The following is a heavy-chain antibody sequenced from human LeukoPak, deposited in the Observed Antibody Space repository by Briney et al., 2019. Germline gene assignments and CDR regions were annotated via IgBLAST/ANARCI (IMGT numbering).Heavy chain of an antibody. D-gene: IGHD6-13*01. CDR1: GFTFSSYG. J-gene: IGHJ4*02. V-gene: IGHV3-33*01. CDR3: ARERSRSYSISPDLDY. CDR2: IWYDGRNK. Sequence: GGSLRLPCAASGFTFSSYGMHWVRQAPGKGLEWVAVIWYDGRNKYYADSVKGRFTISRDNSKNTVYLQMNSLRAEDTAVYHCARERSRSYSISPDLDYWGQGTLVTVSS.